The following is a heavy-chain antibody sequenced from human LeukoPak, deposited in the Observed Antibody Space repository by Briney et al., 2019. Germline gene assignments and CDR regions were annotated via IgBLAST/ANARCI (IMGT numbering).Heavy chain of an antibody. V-gene: IGHV3-30*02. J-gene: IGHJ4*02. CDR1: GFTFSSYG. CDR2: IRYDGSK. D-gene: IGHD1-26*01. Sequence: GGSLRLSCAASGFTFSSYGMHWVRQAPGKGLEWVAFIRYDGSKYYADSVKGRFTISRDNSKNTLYLQMNSLRADDTAEYYCVKDRRGMGATDAEFWGQGTLVTVSS. CDR3: VKDRRGMGATDAEF.